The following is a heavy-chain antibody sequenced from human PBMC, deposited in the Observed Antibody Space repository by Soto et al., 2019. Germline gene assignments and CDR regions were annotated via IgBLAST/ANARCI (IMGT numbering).Heavy chain of an antibody. Sequence: QVQLVQSGAEVKRPGSSVKVSCKASGDTFNFYSINWVRQAPGLGLEWMGRVNPIVSMSNYAQKFRGRVTLTSDXXTSTAYMELSSLRSEDTAIYYCASSYGSGYRAFDYWGQGALVTVSS. CDR2: VNPIVSMS. CDR3: ASSYGSGYRAFDY. D-gene: IGHD3-10*01. J-gene: IGHJ4*02. CDR1: GDTFNFYS. V-gene: IGHV1-69*02.